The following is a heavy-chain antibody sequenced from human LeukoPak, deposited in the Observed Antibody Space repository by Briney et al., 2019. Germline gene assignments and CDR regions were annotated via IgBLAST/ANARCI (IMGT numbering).Heavy chain of an antibody. J-gene: IGHJ5*02. D-gene: IGHD3-3*01. CDR1: GYTFTGYY. V-gene: IGHV1-46*01. CDR3: ARGPHKRTYDRDNWFDP. CDR2: ISPSSGTT. Sequence: ASVKVSCKASGYTFTGYYMVWVRQAPGQGLEWMGIISPSSGTTNYAQKFQGRVTMTRDMSTSTVYMELSSLRSEDTAVYYCARGPHKRTYDRDNWFDPWGQGTLVTVSS.